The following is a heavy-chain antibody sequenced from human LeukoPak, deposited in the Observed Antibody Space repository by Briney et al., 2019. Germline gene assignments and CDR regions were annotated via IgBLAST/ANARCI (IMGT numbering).Heavy chain of an antibody. CDR3: AREGGYCSGGSCYGDY. Sequence: ASVKVSCKASGYTFTGYYMHWVRQAPGQGLEWMGWINPNSGGTNYAQKFQGRVTMTRDTSISTAYMELSRLRSDDTAVYYCAREGGYCSGGSCYGDYWGQGTLVTVSS. CDR1: GYTFTGYY. CDR2: INPNSGGT. V-gene: IGHV1-2*02. J-gene: IGHJ4*02. D-gene: IGHD2-15*01.